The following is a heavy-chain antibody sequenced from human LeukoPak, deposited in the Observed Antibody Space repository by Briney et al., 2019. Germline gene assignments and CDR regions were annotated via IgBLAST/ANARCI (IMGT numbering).Heavy chain of an antibody. J-gene: IGHJ4*02. V-gene: IGHV1-2*02. Sequence: ASVTVSSKTSAYTSTTYYMNWVRQAPAQGLEGMGWINTNSGGTNYAQKFQGRVTMTRATSISTAYMELSRLRSDDTAVYYCARGGIFNFYDSSGYYFGYWGQGTLVTVSS. CDR3: ARGGIFNFYDSSGYYFGY. CDR2: INTNSGGT. CDR1: AYTSTTYY. D-gene: IGHD3-22*01.